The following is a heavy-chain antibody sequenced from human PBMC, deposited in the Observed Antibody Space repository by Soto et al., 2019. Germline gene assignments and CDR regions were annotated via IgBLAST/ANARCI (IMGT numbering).Heavy chain of an antibody. D-gene: IGHD4-17*01. V-gene: IGHV4-59*01. CDR2: IYYSGST. Sequence: PSETLSLTCTVSGGSISSYYWSWIRQPPGRGLEWIGYIYYSGSTNYNPSLKSRVTISVDTSKNQFSLKLSSVTAADTAVYYCARRYGPSFDFWGQGTRVTVSS. CDR1: GGSISSYY. J-gene: IGHJ4*02. CDR3: ARRYGPSFDF.